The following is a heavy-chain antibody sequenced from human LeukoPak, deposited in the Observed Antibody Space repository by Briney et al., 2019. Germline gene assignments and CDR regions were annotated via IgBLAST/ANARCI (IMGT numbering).Heavy chain of an antibody. V-gene: IGHV4-59*08. CDR1: GGSISSYY. CDR2: IYYSGST. D-gene: IGHD6-13*01. J-gene: IGHJ6*03. CDR3: ARPKYSGSTYYYMDV. Sequence: NPSETLSLTCTVSGGSISSYYWSWIRQPPGKGLEWIGYIYYSGSTNYNPSLKSRVTISVDTSKNQFSLKLNSVTAADTAVYYCARPKYSGSTYYYMDVWGKGTTVTVSS.